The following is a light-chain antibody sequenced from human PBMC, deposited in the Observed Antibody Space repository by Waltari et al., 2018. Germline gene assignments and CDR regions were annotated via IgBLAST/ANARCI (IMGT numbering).Light chain of an antibody. CDR2: EAT. V-gene: IGLV2-23*01. J-gene: IGLJ1*01. CDR3: CSYTGSSTSYG. Sequence: QSALSQPASVSGSPGQSLTITCTGASTDLASYNLVAWYQHHPNRAPQLILYEATTRPSGSSHRFSVAKAGATASLRISGLQADDEADYYCCSYTGSSTSYGCGGGTKVTVL. CDR1: STDLASYNL.